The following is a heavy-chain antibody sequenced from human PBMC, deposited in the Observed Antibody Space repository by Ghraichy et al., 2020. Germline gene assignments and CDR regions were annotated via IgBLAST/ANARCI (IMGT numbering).Heavy chain of an antibody. CDR1: GDSVSSNHAA. J-gene: IGHJ2*01. CDR3: PRTYWLEFFDF. Sequence: TLSLTCAISGDSVSSNHAAWNWIGQSPSRGLEWLGRTYYRSRWYIDYAVSLKGRITISPDTSKNHFSLQLNSLIPEDTAVYYCPRTYWLEFFDFWGRGTLVTVSS. V-gene: IGHV6-1*01. D-gene: IGHD6-19*01. CDR2: TYYRSRWYI.